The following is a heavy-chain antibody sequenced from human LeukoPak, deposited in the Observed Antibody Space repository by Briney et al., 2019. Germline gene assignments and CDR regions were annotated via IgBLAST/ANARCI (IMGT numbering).Heavy chain of an antibody. J-gene: IGHJ4*02. CDR1: GFIFDNYV. CDR2: IRATASST. D-gene: IGHD3-3*01. V-gene: IGHV3-23*01. Sequence: GGSLRLSCAASGFIFDNYVMSWVRQVPGKGLEWVAGIRATASSTSYAASVQDRFIISRDNSKNILYLQMNSLRAEDTAVYYCAKDHVPLNSDFWTHFDYWGQGALVAVSS. CDR3: AKDHVPLNSDFWTHFDY.